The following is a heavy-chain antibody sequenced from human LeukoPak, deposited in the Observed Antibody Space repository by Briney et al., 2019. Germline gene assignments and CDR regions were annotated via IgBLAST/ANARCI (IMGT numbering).Heavy chain of an antibody. CDR1: GFTFSSYA. D-gene: IGHD2-2*01. V-gene: IGHV3-23*01. J-gene: IGHJ4*02. CDR2: ISGSGGST. CDR3: ARADWSSGTVDY. Sequence: GGSLRLSCAASGFTFSSYAMTWVRQAPGKGLEWVSAISGSGGSTYYADSVKGRFTISRDNSKNTLYLQMNSLRAEDTAVYHCARADWSSGTVDYWGQGTLVTVSS.